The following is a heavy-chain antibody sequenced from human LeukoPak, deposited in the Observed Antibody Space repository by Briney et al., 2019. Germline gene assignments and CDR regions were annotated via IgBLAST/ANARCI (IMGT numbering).Heavy chain of an antibody. V-gene: IGHV3-23*01. CDR2: ISGSGGST. D-gene: IGHD5/OR15-5a*01. CDR1: GFTFSSCA. CDR3: AKVSNEFDF. Sequence: GGSLRLSCAASGFTFSSCAMSWVRQAPGKGLEWVSTISGSGGSTYYADSVKGRFTISRDNSKNTLYLQMSSLRAADTALYYCAKVSNEFDFWGQGTLVTVSS. J-gene: IGHJ4*02.